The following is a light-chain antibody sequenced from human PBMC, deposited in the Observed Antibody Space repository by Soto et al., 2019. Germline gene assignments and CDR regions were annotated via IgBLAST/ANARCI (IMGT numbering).Light chain of an antibody. Sequence: DIQMTQSPSSLSASLGDRVTITCRASQGISNYLAWYQQKPGQVPKLLIYAASTLQSGVPSRFSGSGSGTDFPLTISILHPEDVATYYCQNYNSAPWTFGQGTKVEIK. V-gene: IGKV1-27*01. CDR3: QNYNSAPWT. J-gene: IGKJ1*01. CDR1: QGISNY. CDR2: AAS.